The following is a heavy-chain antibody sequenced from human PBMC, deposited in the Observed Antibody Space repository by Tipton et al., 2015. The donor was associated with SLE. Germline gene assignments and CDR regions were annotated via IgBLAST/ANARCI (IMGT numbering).Heavy chain of an antibody. D-gene: IGHD6-13*01. J-gene: IGHJ4*02. Sequence: TLSLTCAVYGGSVSGHYWSWIRQPPGKGLEWIGEINHSGRTNYNPSLKSRVTISVDTSKNQFSLKLSSVTAADTAVYYCARDFGSSGSFDYWGQRTLVTVSS. CDR1: GGSVSGHY. V-gene: IGHV4-34*01. CDR2: INHSGRT. CDR3: ARDFGSSGSFDY.